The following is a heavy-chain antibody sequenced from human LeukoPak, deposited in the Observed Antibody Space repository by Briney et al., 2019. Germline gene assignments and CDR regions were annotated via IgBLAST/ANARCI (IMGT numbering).Heavy chain of an antibody. J-gene: IGHJ6*03. CDR1: GYTFTGYY. CDR3: ARNTILGVVPNNHNYCCYMDV. D-gene: IGHD3-3*01. Sequence: ASVKVSCKASGYTFTGYYMHWVRQAPGQGLGWMGWINPNSGGTNYAQKFQDRVTMTRDTSISTAYMELSRLRSDDTAVEYCARNTILGVVPNNHNYCCYMDVWGKRTTVTVSS. CDR2: INPNSGGT. V-gene: IGHV1-2*02.